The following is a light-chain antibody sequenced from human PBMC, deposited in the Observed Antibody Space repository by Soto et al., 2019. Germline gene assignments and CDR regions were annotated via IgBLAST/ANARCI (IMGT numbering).Light chain of an antibody. Sequence: QSALTQPPSVSGTPGQTITISCTGSRSNIGSGYDVHWYQQFPDTAPKLLIYQNTNRPSGVPDRFSASKSGTSASLAITGLQAEDEADYYCQSYDRSLNAVVFGGGTKLTVL. CDR3: QSYDRSLNAVV. V-gene: IGLV1-40*01. J-gene: IGLJ2*01. CDR2: QNT. CDR1: RSNIGSGYD.